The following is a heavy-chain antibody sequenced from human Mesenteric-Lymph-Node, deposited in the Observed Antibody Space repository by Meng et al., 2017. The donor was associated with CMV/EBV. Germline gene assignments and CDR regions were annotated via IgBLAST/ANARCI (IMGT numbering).Heavy chain of an antibody. CDR1: GFTFSSYA. D-gene: IGHD1-7*01. J-gene: IGHJ4*02. V-gene: IGHV3-23*01. Sequence: GESLKISCAASGFTFSSYAMSWVRQAPGKGLEWVSGISGSGGSTHYGDSVKGRFTMYRDNPKNTLDLQMNSLRAEDTAVYYCAKVGDISGITFFDYWGQGTLVTVSS. CDR3: AKVGDISGITFFDY. CDR2: ISGSGGST.